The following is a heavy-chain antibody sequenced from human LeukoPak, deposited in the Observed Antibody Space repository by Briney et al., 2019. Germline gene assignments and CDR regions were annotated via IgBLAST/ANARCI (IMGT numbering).Heavy chain of an antibody. V-gene: IGHV4-39*07. CDR3: ARNSCSSGSCHENRGYLDY. D-gene: IGHD2-15*01. Sequence: PSETLSLTCTVSGGSISSDNYYWGWIRQPPGKGLEWIGSIYYSGTTNYNPSLKSLVTISVDTSKNQFSLKLSSVTAADTAVYYCARNSCSSGSCHENRGYLDYWGQGTLVTVSS. CDR2: IYYSGTT. CDR1: GGSISSDNYY. J-gene: IGHJ4*02.